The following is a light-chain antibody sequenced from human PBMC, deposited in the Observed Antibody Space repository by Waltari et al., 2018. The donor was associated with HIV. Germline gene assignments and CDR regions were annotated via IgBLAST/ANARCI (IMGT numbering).Light chain of an antibody. CDR3: QQYGSSPLT. CDR2: GAS. V-gene: IGKV3-20*01. J-gene: IGKJ4*01. Sequence: EIVLTQSPGTLSLSPGERVALSCGASQSISNNFLAWYQHKSGQAPRLLIYGASSRATGIPGRFSGSGSGTDFTLIISRLEPEDSAVYYCQQYGSSPLTFGGGTKVEIK. CDR1: QSISNNF.